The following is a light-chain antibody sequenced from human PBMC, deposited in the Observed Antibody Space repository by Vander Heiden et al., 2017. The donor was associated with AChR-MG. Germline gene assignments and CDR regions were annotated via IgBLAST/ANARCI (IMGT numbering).Light chain of an antibody. CDR3: NSRDSSGNHPVV. CDR1: SLRSYY. Sequence: SELTQDPAVSLALVQQVRMTCQGDSLRSYYASWYQQKPGQAPVLVIYGKNNRPSGIPDRFSGSSSGNTASLTITGAQAEDEADYYCNSRDSSGNHPVVFGGGTKLTVL. J-gene: IGLJ2*01. CDR2: GKN. V-gene: IGLV3-19*01.